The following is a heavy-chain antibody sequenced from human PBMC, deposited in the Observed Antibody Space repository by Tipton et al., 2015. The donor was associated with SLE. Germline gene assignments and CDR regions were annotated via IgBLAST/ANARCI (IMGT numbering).Heavy chain of an antibody. D-gene: IGHD6-13*01. CDR2: ISHSGTT. CDR1: GGFFSGHY. CDR3: ARGRTYSSSWYYGLDY. Sequence: TLSLTCAVYGGFFSGHYCTWIRQSPGKGLEWIGDISHSGTTNYNSSLRGRVTISGDTSKNQFSLKLSSVTAADTAVYYCARGRTYSSSWYYGLDYWGQGTLVTVSS. V-gene: IGHV4-34*01. J-gene: IGHJ4*02.